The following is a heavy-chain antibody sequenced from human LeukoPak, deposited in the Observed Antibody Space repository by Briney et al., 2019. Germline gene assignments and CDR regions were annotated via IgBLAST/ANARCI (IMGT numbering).Heavy chain of an antibody. Sequence: PGGSLRLSCAASGFTFSSYAMSWVRQAPGKGLEWVSAISGSGGSTYYADSVKGRFTISRDNSKNTLYLQMNSLRAEDTAVYYCAKDPERGGITMIVVVPSSDYWGQGTLVTVSS. CDR2: ISGSGGST. D-gene: IGHD3-22*01. J-gene: IGHJ4*02. CDR1: GFTFSSYA. V-gene: IGHV3-23*01. CDR3: AKDPERGGITMIVVVPSSDY.